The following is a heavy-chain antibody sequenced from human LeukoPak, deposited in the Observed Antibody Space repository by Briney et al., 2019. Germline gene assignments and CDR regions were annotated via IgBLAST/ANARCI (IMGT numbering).Heavy chain of an antibody. CDR2: IIPILGIA. V-gene: IGHV1-69*04. D-gene: IGHD3-10*01. Sequence: ASVKVSCKASGGTFSSYAISWVRQAPGQGLEWMGRIIPILGIANYAQKFQGRVTITADKSTSTAYMELSSLTSDDTAVYYCARDLEGYHYGSGNYPQWGQGTLITVSS. J-gene: IGHJ4*02. CDR3: ARDLEGYHYGSGNYPQ. CDR1: GGTFSSYA.